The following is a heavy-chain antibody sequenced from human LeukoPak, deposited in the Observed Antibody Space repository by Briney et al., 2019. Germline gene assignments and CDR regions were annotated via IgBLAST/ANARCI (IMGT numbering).Heavy chain of an antibody. J-gene: IGHJ4*02. Sequence: PSETLSLTCTVSGASISGSGYYWGWIRQPPGKGLEWIGNIYDSGSTYYNASLQSRVTISIDTSKDQFSLRLSSVTAADTAMYYCAKSGGYGLIDYWGQGTLVTVSS. CDR1: GASISGSGYY. CDR2: IYDSGST. CDR3: AKSGGYGLIDY. D-gene: IGHD1-26*01. V-gene: IGHV4-39*01.